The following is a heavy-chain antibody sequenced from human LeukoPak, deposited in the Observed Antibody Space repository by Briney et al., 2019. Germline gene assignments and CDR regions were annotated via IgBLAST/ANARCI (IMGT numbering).Heavy chain of an antibody. CDR3: ARLPRPVGSIPHDAFDI. CDR1: GGSISSSTYY. V-gene: IGHV4-39*01. CDR2: IYYSGST. D-gene: IGHD1-26*01. Sequence: PSETLSLTCAVSGGSISSSTYYWGWIRQPPGKGLDWIGNIYYSGSTHYKPSLKSRVTISIDTSKNQFSLTRSSVTAADTAVYYCARLPRPVGSIPHDAFDIWGQGTMVTVSS. J-gene: IGHJ3*02.